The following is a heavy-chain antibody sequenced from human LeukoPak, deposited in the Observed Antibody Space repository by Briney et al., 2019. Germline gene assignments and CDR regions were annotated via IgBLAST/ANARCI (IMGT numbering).Heavy chain of an antibody. CDR3: ARANFLYCSSSTCLFDY. Sequence: ASVKVSRKASGYTLTDYYMHWVRQAPGQGFEWMGWINPNDGDTNYAQKFQGRVTMTRDTSISTAHMEVSRLRSDDTAVYYCARANFLYCSSSTCLFDYWGQGTLVTVSS. CDR1: GYTLTDYY. CDR2: INPNDGDT. J-gene: IGHJ4*02. V-gene: IGHV1-2*02. D-gene: IGHD2-2*01.